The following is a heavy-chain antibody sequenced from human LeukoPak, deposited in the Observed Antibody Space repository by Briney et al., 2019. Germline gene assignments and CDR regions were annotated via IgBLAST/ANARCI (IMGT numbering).Heavy chain of an antibody. V-gene: IGHV3-20*04. CDR3: ARAGYSSGWYTHALDY. CDR1: GFTFDDYG. CDR2: INWNGGST. D-gene: IGHD6-19*01. J-gene: IGHJ4*02. Sequence: TGGSLRLSCGASGFTFDDYGMSWVRQAPGKGLEWVSGINWNGGSTGYADSVKGRFTISRDNAKNSLYLQMNSLRAEDTAVYSCARAGYSSGWYTHALDYWGQGTLVTVSS.